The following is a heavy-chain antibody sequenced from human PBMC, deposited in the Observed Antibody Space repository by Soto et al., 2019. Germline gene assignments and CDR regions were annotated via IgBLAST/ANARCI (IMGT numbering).Heavy chain of an antibody. V-gene: IGHV4-30-2*01. CDR1: GGYISDGYYS. CDR3: ATYRKFFQI. Sequence: QLQLQESGSGLVKSSQTLSLTCAVSGGYISDGYYSWSWLRQPPGKGLEWIGFIYNSGRTYYNPSLKGRVTISVDRSKNHFFLNLTSVTAADTAVYYCATYRKFFQIWGQGTNVTVSS. J-gene: IGHJ3*02. CDR2: IYNSGRT.